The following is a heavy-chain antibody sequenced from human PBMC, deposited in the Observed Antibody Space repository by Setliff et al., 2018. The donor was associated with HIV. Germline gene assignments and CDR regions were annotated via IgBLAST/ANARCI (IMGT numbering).Heavy chain of an antibody. J-gene: IGHJ4*02. CDR1: GGSISSTNCF. V-gene: IGHV4-39*01. Sequence: ETLSLTCTVSGGSISSTNCFWGWIRQPPGKGLEWIGTIYYHGSTYYNPSLKSRVTISIDTSKNQFSLQLTSVTAADTAVYYCVNPSGAMGDFDSWGQGTLVTVSS. CDR2: IYYHGST. D-gene: IGHD3-16*01. CDR3: VNPSGAMGDFDS.